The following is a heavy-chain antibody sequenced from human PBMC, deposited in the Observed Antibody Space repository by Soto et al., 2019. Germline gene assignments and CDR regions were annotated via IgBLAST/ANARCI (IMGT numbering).Heavy chain of an antibody. J-gene: IGHJ4*02. CDR3: ARDEAYYYGSGSYFLVY. V-gene: IGHV4-30-4*01. Sequence: SETLSLTCTVSGGSISSGDYYWSWIRQPPGKGLEWIGYIYYSGSTYYNPSLKSRVTISVDTSKNQFSLKLSSVTAADTAVYYCARDEAYYYGSGSYFLVYWGQGTLVTVSS. CDR1: GGSISSGDYY. D-gene: IGHD3-10*01. CDR2: IYYSGST.